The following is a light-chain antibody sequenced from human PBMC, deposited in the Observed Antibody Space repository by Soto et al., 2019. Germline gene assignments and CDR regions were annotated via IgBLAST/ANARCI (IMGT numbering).Light chain of an antibody. CDR1: QTVSGSY. V-gene: IGKV3-20*01. CDR2: AAS. Sequence: EIVLTQSAGTLSLSPGERATLSCRASQTVSGSYLAWFQQKPGQAPRLLIYAASTRAAGVPDRFSGSGSGTDFSLTINRLEPDDFAVYYCQHYGPATWTFGQGTKVEIK. J-gene: IGKJ1*01. CDR3: QHYGPATWT.